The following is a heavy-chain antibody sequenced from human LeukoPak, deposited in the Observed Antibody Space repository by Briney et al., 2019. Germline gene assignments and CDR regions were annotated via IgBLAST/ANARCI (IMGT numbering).Heavy chain of an antibody. CDR2: ISSSSSTI. D-gene: IGHD4-23*01. Sequence: QSGGSLRLSCAASGFTFSSYSMNWVRQAPGKGLEWVSSISSSSSTIYYADSVKGRFTISRDNAKNSLYLQMNSLRAKDTAVYYCASEYYYGGNLGDAFDIWGQGTMVTVSS. V-gene: IGHV3-48*01. J-gene: IGHJ3*02. CDR3: ASEYYYGGNLGDAFDI. CDR1: GFTFSSYS.